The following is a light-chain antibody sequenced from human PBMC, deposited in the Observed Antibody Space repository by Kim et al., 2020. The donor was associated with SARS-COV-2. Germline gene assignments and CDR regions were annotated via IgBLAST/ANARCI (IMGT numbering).Light chain of an antibody. CDR1: QHIRNV. J-gene: IGKJ5*01. CDR2: GAS. Sequence: AVGDGDTITSRASQHIRNVLGWYQKNPGRAPKRLIYGASSLQSGVPSRFSGSGSGTEVTLTISSGQPEDFATYFCLQHSTYPITFGQGTRLEIK. CDR3: LQHSTYPIT. V-gene: IGKV1-17*01.